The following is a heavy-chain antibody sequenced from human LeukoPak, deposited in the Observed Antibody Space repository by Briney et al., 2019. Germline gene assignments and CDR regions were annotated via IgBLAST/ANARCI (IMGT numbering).Heavy chain of an antibody. CDR3: ARERYFDY. Sequence: GGSLRLSCAASGFTFSTCAMSWVRQAPGKGLEWVSTISGGGRSTDYADSVKGRFTISRDNSKNRLYLQMNSLRAEDTAVYYCARERYFDYWGQGTLVTVSS. J-gene: IGHJ4*02. V-gene: IGHV3-23*01. CDR2: ISGGGRST. CDR1: GFTFSTCA.